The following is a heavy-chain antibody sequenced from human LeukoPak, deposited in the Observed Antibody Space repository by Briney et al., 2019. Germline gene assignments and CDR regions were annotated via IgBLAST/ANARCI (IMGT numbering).Heavy chain of an antibody. J-gene: IGHJ5*02. Sequence: GESLKISCKTSGYTFSSYWIGWVRQMPGKGLEWMGIIYPGDSDTRYSPSFQGQVTISADKSISTAFLQWSSLKASDTAMYYCARLSGRGRNWFDPWGQGTLVTVSS. CDR1: GYTFSSYW. D-gene: IGHD3-10*01. CDR2: IYPGDSDT. CDR3: ARLSGRGRNWFDP. V-gene: IGHV5-51*01.